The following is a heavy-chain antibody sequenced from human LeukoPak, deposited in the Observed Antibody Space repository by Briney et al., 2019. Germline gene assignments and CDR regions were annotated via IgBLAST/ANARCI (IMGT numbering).Heavy chain of an antibody. CDR1: GFNVSSNY. D-gene: IGHD3-22*01. V-gene: IGHV3-53*01. J-gene: IGHJ4*02. CDR3: ARRPSSGYGH. CDR2: IYSGGST. Sequence: GGSLRLSCAASGFNVSSNYMSWVRQAPGKGLEWGSVIYSGGSTYYADSVKGRFTISRDNSKNTLYLKMNSLRAEDTAVYYCARRPSSGYGHWGQGTLVTVSS.